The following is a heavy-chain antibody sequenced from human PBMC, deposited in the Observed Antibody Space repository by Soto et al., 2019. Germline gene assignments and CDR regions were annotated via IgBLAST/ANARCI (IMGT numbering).Heavy chain of an antibody. V-gene: IGHV3-66*01. CDR2: IYSGGST. J-gene: IGHJ4*02. D-gene: IGHD4-17*01. Sequence: EVHLVESGGGLVQPGGSLRLSCAASGFTVSSNYMTWVRQVPGKGLEWVSVIYSGGSTYYADSVKGRFTISRDNSKNTLYLQMNSLRAKDTAVYYCARDGGTYGHGPLGYWGQGTLVTVSS. CDR3: ARDGGTYGHGPLGY. CDR1: GFTVSSNY.